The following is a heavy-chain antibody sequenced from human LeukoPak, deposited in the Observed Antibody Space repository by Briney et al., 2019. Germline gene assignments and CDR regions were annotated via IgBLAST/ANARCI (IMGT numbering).Heavy chain of an antibody. V-gene: IGHV3-23*01. J-gene: IGHJ3*02. CDR2: ISGSGGST. CDR1: GFTFSSYA. CDR3: AKAPGIAAAGTGAFDI. Sequence: GGSLRLSCAAFGFTFSSYAMSWVRQAPGKGLEWVSAISGSGGSTYYADSVKGRFTISRDNSKNTLYLQMNSLRAEDTAVYYCAKAPGIAAAGTGAFDIWGQGTMVTVSS. D-gene: IGHD6-13*01.